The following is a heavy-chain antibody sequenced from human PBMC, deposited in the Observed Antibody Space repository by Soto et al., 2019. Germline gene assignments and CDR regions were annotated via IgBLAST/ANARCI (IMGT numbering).Heavy chain of an antibody. D-gene: IGHD1-1*01. J-gene: IGHJ6*02. CDR1: GDSVSSNSAA. CDR2: TYYRSKWYN. V-gene: IGHV6-1*01. Sequence: PSPTLSLTCAISGDSVSSNSAAWNWIRQSPSRGLEWLGRTYYRSKWYNDYAVSVKSRITINPDTSKNQFSLQLNSVTPEDTAVYYCARDKVDNWNDFLPGRADYYYYGMDVWGQGTTVTVSS. CDR3: ARDKVDNWNDFLPGRADYYYYGMDV.